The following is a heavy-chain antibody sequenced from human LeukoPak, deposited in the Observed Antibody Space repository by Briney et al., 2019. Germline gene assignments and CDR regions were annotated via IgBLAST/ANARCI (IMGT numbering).Heavy chain of an antibody. J-gene: IGHJ4*02. V-gene: IGHV4-34*01. D-gene: IGHD3-22*01. CDR3: ARAHPTGITMIVVPFDY. CDR1: GGSFSGYS. CDR2: INHSGST. Sequence: PSETLSLTCAVYGGSFSGYSWSWIRHPPGKGLDWIGEINHSGSTNYNPSLKSRVTISVDTSKNQFSLKLSSVTAADTAVYYCARAHPTGITMIVVPFDYWGQGTLVTVSS.